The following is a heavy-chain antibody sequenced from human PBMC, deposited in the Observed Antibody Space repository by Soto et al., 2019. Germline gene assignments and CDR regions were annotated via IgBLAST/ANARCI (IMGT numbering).Heavy chain of an antibody. CDR2: IIPILGIA. CDR1: GGTFSSYT. CDR3: ARAPYDILTGPPDY. D-gene: IGHD3-9*01. V-gene: IGHV1-69*02. J-gene: IGHJ4*02. Sequence: QVQLVQSGAEVKKPGSSVKVSCKASGGTFSSYTISWVRQAPGQGLEWMGRIIPILGIANYAQKFQGRVTITADKSTSTAYMDLSSLRSEDTAVYYCARAPYDILTGPPDYWGQGTLVTVSS.